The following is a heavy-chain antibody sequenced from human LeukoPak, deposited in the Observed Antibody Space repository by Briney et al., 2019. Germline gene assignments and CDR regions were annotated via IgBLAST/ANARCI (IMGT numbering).Heavy chain of an antibody. V-gene: IGHV3-48*03. Sequence: PGGSLRLSCAASGFTFSSYEMNWVRQAPGKGLEWVSYISSSGSTIYYADSVKGRFTISRDNAKNSLYLQMNSLRAEDTAVYYCPRGLPRYCSSTSCYSGYYYMDVWGKGTTVTVSS. J-gene: IGHJ6*03. CDR2: ISSSGSTI. CDR3: PRGLPRYCSSTSCYSGYYYMDV. D-gene: IGHD2-2*01. CDR1: GFTFSSYE.